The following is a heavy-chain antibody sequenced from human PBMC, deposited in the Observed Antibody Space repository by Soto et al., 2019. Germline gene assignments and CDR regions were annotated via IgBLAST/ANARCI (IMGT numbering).Heavy chain of an antibody. CDR2: VPYTGST. Sequence: QLQLQESGPRLVRPSETLSLTCTVSGASVNTDNYWGWVRQTPGKGLEWIGGVPYTGSTYYSSTLTSRGTLSTGTPTSWLSPNLSAWTALDTAMYYCVKHAVWLLRLSGGRGTLGTVSS. J-gene: IGHJ4*02. CDR3: VKHAVWLLRLS. D-gene: IGHD3-22*01. V-gene: IGHV4-39*01. CDR1: GASVNTDNY.